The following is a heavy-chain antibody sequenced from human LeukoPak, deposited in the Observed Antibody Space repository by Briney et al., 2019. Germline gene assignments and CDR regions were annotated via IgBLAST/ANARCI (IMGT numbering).Heavy chain of an antibody. Sequence: GGSLRLSCAASGFTFSSYAMHWVRQAPGKGLKRVAVISYDGSNKYYADSVKGRFTISRDNSKNTLYLQMNSLRAEDTAVYYCARGNCSSASCYRFDPWGQGTLVTVSS. J-gene: IGHJ5*02. CDR2: ISYDGSNK. D-gene: IGHD2-2*01. CDR3: ARGNCSSASCYRFDP. V-gene: IGHV3-30*04. CDR1: GFTFSSYA.